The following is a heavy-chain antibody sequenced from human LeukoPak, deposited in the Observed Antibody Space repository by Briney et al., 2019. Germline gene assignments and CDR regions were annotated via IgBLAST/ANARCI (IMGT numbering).Heavy chain of an antibody. J-gene: IGHJ1*01. V-gene: IGHV3-74*01. D-gene: IGHD3-10*01. Sequence: WRSLPLSCAASGFTISSYWMHWVRQAPGKGLVWVSRISGDGSTTTYADSVKGRFTISRDIAKNTLYLQMSSLRAEDTAVYYCASDIGDWGQGTLDSVSS. CDR3: ASDIGD. CDR2: ISGDGSTT. CDR1: GFTISSYW.